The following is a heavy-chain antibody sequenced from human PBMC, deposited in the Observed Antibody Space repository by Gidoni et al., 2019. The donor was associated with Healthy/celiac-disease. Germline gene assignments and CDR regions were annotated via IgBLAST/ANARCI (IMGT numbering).Heavy chain of an antibody. CDR2: IIPIFGTA. Sequence: QVQLVQSGAEVQKPGSSVKVSCKASGRTFSSYAISWVRQAPGQGLAWMGGIIPIFGTANYAQKFQGRVTITADESTSTAYMELSSLRSEDTAVYYCASSPGDGGNWFDPWGQGTLVTVSS. CDR1: GRTFSSYA. J-gene: IGHJ5*02. D-gene: IGHD2-15*01. V-gene: IGHV1-69*01. CDR3: ASSPGDGGNWFDP.